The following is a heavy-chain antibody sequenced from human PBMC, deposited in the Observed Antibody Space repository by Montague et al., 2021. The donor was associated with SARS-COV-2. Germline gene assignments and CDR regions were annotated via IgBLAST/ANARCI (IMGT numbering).Heavy chain of an antibody. J-gene: IGHJ4*02. Sequence: SETLSLTCTVSGGSISSSSYYWGWIRQPPGKGLEWIGSIYYSGSTYYNPSLKSRVTISVDTSKNQFSLKLSSVTAADTAVYCCARFYRVLPAASFDYWGQGTLVTVSS. CDR2: IYYSGST. CDR1: GGSISSSSYY. CDR3: ARFYRVLPAASFDY. V-gene: IGHV4-39*01. D-gene: IGHD2-2*01.